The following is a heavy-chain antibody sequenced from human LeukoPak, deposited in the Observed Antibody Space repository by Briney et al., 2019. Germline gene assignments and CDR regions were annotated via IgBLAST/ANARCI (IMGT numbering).Heavy chain of an antibody. CDR3: ARGWFNFDF. V-gene: IGHV6-1*01. Sequence: SQTLSLTCALSGDSLSSNSVAWNWVRQSPSRGLEWLGRTYFRSKWYNDYVVSVKSRITINPDTSRNQFSLQLSSLTPEDTAVYYCARGWFNFDFWGQGTLITVSS. CDR2: TYFRSKWYN. J-gene: IGHJ4*02. D-gene: IGHD3-10*01. CDR1: GDSLSSNSVA.